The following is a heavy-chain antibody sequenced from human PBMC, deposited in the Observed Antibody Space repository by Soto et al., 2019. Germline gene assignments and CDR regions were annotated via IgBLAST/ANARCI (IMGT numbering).Heavy chain of an antibody. CDR2: ISYDGSNK. D-gene: IGHD3-10*01. CDR3: ANGSYPDY. V-gene: IGHV3-30*18. Sequence: QVQLVESGGGVVQPGRSLRLSCAASGFTFSSYGMHWVRQAPGKGLEWVAVISYDGSNKYYADSVKGRFTISRDNSKNTLYLQMNSLRAEDTAVYYCANGSYPDYWGQGTLVTVSS. CDR1: GFTFSSYG. J-gene: IGHJ4*02.